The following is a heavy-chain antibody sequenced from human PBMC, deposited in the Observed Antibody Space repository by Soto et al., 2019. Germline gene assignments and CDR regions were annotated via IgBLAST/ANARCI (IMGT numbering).Heavy chain of an antibody. CDR2: IWYDGSNK. CDR1: GFTFSSYG. V-gene: IGHV3-33*01. D-gene: IGHD2-21*02. CDR3: ARDNYGGNSLVDY. J-gene: IGHJ4*02. Sequence: GGSLRLSCAASGFTFSSYGMHWVRRAPGKGLEWVAVIWYDGSNKYYADSVKGRFTISRDNSKNTLYLQMNSLRAEDTAVYYCARDNYGGNSLVDYWGQGTLVTVSS.